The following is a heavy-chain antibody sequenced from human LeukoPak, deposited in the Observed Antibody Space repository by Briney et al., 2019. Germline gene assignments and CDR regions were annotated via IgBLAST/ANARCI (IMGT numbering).Heavy chain of an antibody. D-gene: IGHD3-10*01. Sequence: GGSSRLSCAASGFSFSWYWMSWVRQAPGKGLEWVTNIKQDGSEKYYVDSVKGRFTISRDNAKNSLYLEMNSLRGEDTAVYYCTRDRSTGGYWSESDYWGQGTLVTVSS. V-gene: IGHV3-7*01. CDR2: IKQDGSEK. CDR1: GFSFSWYW. J-gene: IGHJ4*02. CDR3: TRDRSTGGYWSESDY.